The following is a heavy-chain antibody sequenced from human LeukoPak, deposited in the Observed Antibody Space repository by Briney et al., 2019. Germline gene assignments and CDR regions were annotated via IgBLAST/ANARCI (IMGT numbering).Heavy chain of an antibody. J-gene: IGHJ4*02. D-gene: IGHD4-11*01. CDR2: INPSGGST. CDR1: GYTFTSYY. CDR3: ARCDYSNQLDY. Sequence: ASVKVSCKASGYTFTSYYMHWVRQAPGQGLEWMGVINPSGGSTSYAQKFQGRVTITTDESTSTAYMELSSLRSEDTAVYYCARCDYSNQLDYWGQGTLVTVSS. V-gene: IGHV1-46*01.